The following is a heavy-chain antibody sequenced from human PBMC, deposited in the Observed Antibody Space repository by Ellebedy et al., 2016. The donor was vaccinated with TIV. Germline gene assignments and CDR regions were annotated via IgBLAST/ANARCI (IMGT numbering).Heavy chain of an antibody. CDR1: GGSFSGYY. CDR2: INHSGST. D-gene: IGHD3-10*01. Sequence: MPSETLSLTCAVYGGSFSGYYWSWIRQPPGKGLEWIGEINHSGSTNYNPSLKSRVTISVDTSKNQFSLKLSSVTAADTAVYYCARRRESLHYYGSGSQPKRWFDPWGQGTLVTVSS. CDR3: ARRRESLHYYGSGSQPKRWFDP. J-gene: IGHJ5*02. V-gene: IGHV4-34*01.